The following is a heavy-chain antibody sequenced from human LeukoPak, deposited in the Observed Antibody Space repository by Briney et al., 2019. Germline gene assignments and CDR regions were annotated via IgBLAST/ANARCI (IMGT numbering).Heavy chain of an antibody. V-gene: IGHV3-23*01. CDR1: GFTFSSYA. Sequence: GGSLRLSCAASGFTFSSYAMSWVRQAPGKGLEWVSAISGSGGSTYYADSVKGRFTISRDNSKNTLYLQMNSLRPEDTAVYYCAKDPAHCSGGGCWSFDYWGQGTLVIVSS. CDR2: ISGSGGST. J-gene: IGHJ4*02. D-gene: IGHD2-15*01. CDR3: AKDPAHCSGGGCWSFDY.